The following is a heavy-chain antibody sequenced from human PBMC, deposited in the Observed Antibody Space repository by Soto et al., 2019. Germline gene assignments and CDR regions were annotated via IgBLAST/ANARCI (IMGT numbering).Heavy chain of an antibody. D-gene: IGHD6-19*01. CDR2: ISAYNSNT. V-gene: IGHV1-18*01. CDR3: ARGQGISVAGSWRSPWFAP. CDR1: GYTFTRYN. J-gene: IGHJ5*02. Sequence: QVQLLQSGAEVKRPGASVRVSCKASGYTFTRYNITWVRQAPGQGLEWMGWISAYNSNTNYARKMQGRVTMTTDTSTSTVYMELRSLRSDDTAVYYCARGQGISVAGSWRSPWFAPWGQGTLVTVSS.